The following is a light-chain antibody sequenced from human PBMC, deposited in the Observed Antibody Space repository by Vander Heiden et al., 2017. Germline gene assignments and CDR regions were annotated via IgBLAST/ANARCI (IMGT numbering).Light chain of an antibody. CDR1: SSDVGGYNY. CDR3: SSYTSSSTDVV. J-gene: IGLJ2*01. V-gene: IGLV2-14*03. CDR2: DVS. Sequence: HSALTQPASLSGSSGQPTTISCTRTSSDVGGYNYVSWYQQHPGKAPKLMIYDVSNRPSGVSNRFSGSKSGNTASLTISGLQAEDEADYYCSSYTSSSTDVVFGGGTKLTVL.